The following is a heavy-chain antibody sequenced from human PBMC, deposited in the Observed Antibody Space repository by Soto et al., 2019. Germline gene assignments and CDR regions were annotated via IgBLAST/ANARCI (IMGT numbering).Heavy chain of an antibody. CDR1: GFTVSNSA. CDR3: AKDRSTVFGVVTSYFDY. Sequence: QVQLVESGGGVVQPGRSLRLSCAASGFTVSNSAMHWVRQTPDKGLEWVAFLSYDGSHNYYADSVKGRFTISRDNSKNTLYLQMNSLRVEDTAVYYCAKDRSTVFGVVTSYFDYWGQGTLVTVSS. CDR2: LSYDGSHN. J-gene: IGHJ4*02. D-gene: IGHD3-3*01. V-gene: IGHV3-30*18.